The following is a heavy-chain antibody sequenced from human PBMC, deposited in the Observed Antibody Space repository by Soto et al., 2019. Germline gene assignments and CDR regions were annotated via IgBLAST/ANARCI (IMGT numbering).Heavy chain of an antibody. CDR2: ISSSGGTI. D-gene: IGHD1-26*01. CDR1: GFTFSSYE. J-gene: IGHJ3*02. V-gene: IGHV3-48*03. CDR3: ARGPVIVYSGSPEAAFDI. Sequence: GGSLRLCCAASGFTFSSYEMNWVRQAPGKGLEWVSYISSSGGTIYHAESVKGRFTISRDNAKNSLYLQMNSLRAEDTAVYYCARGPVIVYSGSPEAAFDIWGQGTMVTVSS.